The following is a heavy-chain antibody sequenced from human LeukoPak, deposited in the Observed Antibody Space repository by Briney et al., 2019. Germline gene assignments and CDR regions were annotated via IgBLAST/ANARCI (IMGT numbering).Heavy chain of an antibody. CDR1: GGSISSSSYY. CDR3: ARDMVVGNYFTY. J-gene: IGHJ4*02. Sequence: PSETLSLTCTVSGGSISSSSYYWDWIRQPPGKGLELIGSIYYSGSTYYNPSLKRRVTLSVDTSKIQFSLQLSSATAPDTALYYCARDMVVGNYFTYWGQGTLVTVSS. CDR2: IYYSGST. V-gene: IGHV4-39*01. D-gene: IGHD2-15*01.